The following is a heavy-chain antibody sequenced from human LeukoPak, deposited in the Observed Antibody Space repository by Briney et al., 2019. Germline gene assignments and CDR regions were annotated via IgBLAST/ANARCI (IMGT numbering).Heavy chain of an antibody. CDR3: TRDREHGTQDS. CDR1: GGSFTDYS. D-gene: IGHD1-26*01. J-gene: IGHJ4*02. CDR2: IYYRGNT. Sequence: SETLSLTCTVSGGSFTDYSWGWFRKPPRQGMEWIGSIYYRGNTFYNPSLRNRVSISIDTSKGRFSLNLNSVTAADTAVYFCTRDREHGTQDSWGQGTLVTVS. V-gene: IGHV4-39*07.